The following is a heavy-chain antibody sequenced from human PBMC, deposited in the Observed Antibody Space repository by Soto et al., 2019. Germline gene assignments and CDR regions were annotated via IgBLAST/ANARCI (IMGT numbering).Heavy chain of an antibody. Sequence: VASVKVSCKASGGTFSSYAISWVRQAPGQGLEWMGGIIPIFGTANYAQKFQGRVTITADKSTSTAYMELSSLRSEDTAVYYCARTRAADQYCSGGSCYVTGWFDPWGQGTLVTVSS. D-gene: IGHD2-15*01. CDR3: ARTRAADQYCSGGSCYVTGWFDP. CDR1: GGTFSSYA. V-gene: IGHV1-69*06. CDR2: IIPIFGTA. J-gene: IGHJ5*02.